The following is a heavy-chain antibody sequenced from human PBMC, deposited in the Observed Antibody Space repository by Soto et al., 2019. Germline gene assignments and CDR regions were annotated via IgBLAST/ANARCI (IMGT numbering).Heavy chain of an antibody. J-gene: IGHJ4*02. V-gene: IGHV3-23*01. CDR3: AKVVGLDLQRDFSFDY. Sequence: EVQLLESGGGLVHPGGSLRLSCAASRFTLSIYAMSWVRQAPGKGLEWVSGMSGSGVSTYYADSVKGRFTISRDNSKSTLFLQMNSLRADDTAIYYCAKVVGLDLQRDFSFDYWGQGNLVTVSS. CDR2: MSGSGVST. D-gene: IGHD1-7*01. CDR1: RFTLSIYA.